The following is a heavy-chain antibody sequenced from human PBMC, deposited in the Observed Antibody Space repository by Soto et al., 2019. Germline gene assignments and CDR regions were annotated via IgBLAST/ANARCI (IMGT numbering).Heavy chain of an antibody. CDR3: AKDPCSSNSCYHEY. D-gene: IGHD2-2*01. Sequence: GGSLILSCASSGFTFISYVMHWVRQAPGKGLEWVAVISYDGSNKYYADSVKGRFTISGDNSKNTLYLQMNSLRAEDTAVYYCAKDPCSSNSCYHEYSGQGIPVNV. J-gene: IGHJ4*02. V-gene: IGHV3-30*18. CDR1: GFTFISYV. CDR2: ISYDGSNK.